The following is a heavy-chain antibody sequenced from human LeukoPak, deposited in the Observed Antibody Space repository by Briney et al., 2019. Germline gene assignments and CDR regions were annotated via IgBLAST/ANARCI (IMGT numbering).Heavy chain of an antibody. CDR2: IYSGGST. CDR1: GFTVSSNC. J-gene: IGHJ4*02. D-gene: IGHD5-12*01. V-gene: IGHV3-66*02. Sequence: PGGSLRLSCAAAGFTVSSNCMSWVRQAPGKGLEWVSVIYSGGSTYYADSVKGRFTISRDNSKNTLYLQMNSLRAEDTALYYCARDRQWLQTHYFDYWGQGTLISASS. CDR3: ARDRQWLQTHYFDY.